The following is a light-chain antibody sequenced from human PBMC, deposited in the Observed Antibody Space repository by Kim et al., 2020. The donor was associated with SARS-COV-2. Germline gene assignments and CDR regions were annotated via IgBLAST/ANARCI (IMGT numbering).Light chain of an antibody. J-gene: IGLJ2*01. Sequence: VTISCSGSSSNIGSNYVYWYQQLPGTAPKLLIYRNNQRPSGVPDRFSGSKSGTSASLAISGLRSEDEADYYCAAWDDSLSGPHVVFGGGTQLTVL. CDR3: AAWDDSLSGPHVV. CDR2: RNN. CDR1: SSNIGSNY. V-gene: IGLV1-47*01.